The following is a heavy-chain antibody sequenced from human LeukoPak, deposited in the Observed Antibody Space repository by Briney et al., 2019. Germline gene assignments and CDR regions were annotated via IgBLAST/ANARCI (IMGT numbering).Heavy chain of an antibody. V-gene: IGHV3-53*01. Sequence: GGSLRLSCAASGFTVDSNYMSWVRQAPGKGLEWVSVIYSGGSTYYADSVKGRFTISRDNSKNTLYLQMNSLRGEDTAVYYCARDTVAAAGTDYWGQGTLVTVSS. CDR2: IYSGGST. CDR3: ARDTVAAAGTDY. J-gene: IGHJ4*02. D-gene: IGHD6-13*01. CDR1: GFTVDSNY.